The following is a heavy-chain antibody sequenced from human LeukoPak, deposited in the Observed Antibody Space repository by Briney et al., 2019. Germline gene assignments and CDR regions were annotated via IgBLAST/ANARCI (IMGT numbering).Heavy chain of an antibody. Sequence: ASVKVSCKASGGTFSSYAISWVRQAPGQGLEWMGGIIPIFGTANYAQKFQGRVTITADESTSTAYTELSSLRSEDTAVYYCARVLWFGELLSYYFDYWGQGTLVTVSS. V-gene: IGHV1-69*13. D-gene: IGHD3-10*01. CDR3: ARVLWFGELLSYYFDY. CDR2: IIPIFGTA. CDR1: GGTFSSYA. J-gene: IGHJ4*02.